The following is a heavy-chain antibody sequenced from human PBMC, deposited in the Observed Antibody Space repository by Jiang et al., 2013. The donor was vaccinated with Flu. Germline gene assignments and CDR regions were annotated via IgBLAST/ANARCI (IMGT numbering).Heavy chain of an antibody. V-gene: IGHV4-34*01. Sequence: LLKPSETLSLTCAVYGGSLSTYYWSWIRQPPGKGLEWIGEINHSGSTNYNPSLKSRVTISVDTSKNQFSLKLQSVTAADTAVYYCARVVGSSWYIGGLGFDYWGQGTLVTVAS. D-gene: IGHD6-13*01. J-gene: IGHJ4*02. CDR3: ARVVGSSWYIGGLGFDY. CDR2: INHSGST. CDR1: GGSLSTYY.